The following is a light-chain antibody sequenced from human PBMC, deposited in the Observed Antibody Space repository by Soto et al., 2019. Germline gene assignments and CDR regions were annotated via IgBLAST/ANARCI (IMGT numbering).Light chain of an antibody. CDR1: SGHSSYA. V-gene: IGLV4-69*01. CDR2: LDSDGSH. J-gene: IGLJ2*01. Sequence: QLVLTQSPSASASLGASVKLTCTLRSGHSSYAIAWHQQQPEKGPRYLMKLDSDGSHTKGDAIPDRFSGSSSGAERYLTISSLQSEDEAYYYCQTWGTGIHVVFGGGTKLTVL. CDR3: QTWGTGIHVV.